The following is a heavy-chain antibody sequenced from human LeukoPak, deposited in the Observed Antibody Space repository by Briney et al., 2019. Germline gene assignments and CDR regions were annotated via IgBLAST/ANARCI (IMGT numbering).Heavy chain of an antibody. CDR2: IYYSGST. V-gene: IGHV4-59*01. D-gene: IGHD6-19*01. J-gene: IGHJ4*02. CDR1: GGSISSYY. Sequence: SETLPLTCTVSGGSISSYYWSWIRQPPGKGLEWIGYIYYSGSTNYNPSLKSRVTISVDTSKNQFSLKLSSVTAADTAVYYCARDLNKYSSGWYGSSAYWGQGTLVTVSS. CDR3: ARDLNKYSSGWYGSSAY.